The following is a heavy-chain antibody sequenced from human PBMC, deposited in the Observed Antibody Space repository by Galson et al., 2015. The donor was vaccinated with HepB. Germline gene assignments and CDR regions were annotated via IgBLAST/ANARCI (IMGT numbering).Heavy chain of an antibody. V-gene: IGHV3-9*01. Sequence: SLRLSCAASGFTFDDYAMHWVRQAPGKGLEWVSGISWNSGSIGYADSVKGRFTISRDNAKNSLYLQMNSLRAEDTALYYCAKDGYGDTAMFDYWGQGTLVTVSS. CDR3: AKDGYGDTAMFDY. D-gene: IGHD5-18*01. CDR1: GFTFDDYA. CDR2: ISWNSGSI. J-gene: IGHJ4*02.